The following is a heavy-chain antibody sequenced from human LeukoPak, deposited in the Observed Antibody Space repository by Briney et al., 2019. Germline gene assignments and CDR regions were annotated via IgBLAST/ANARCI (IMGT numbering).Heavy chain of an antibody. Sequence: PGGSLRLSCAVSGFTFSDHYMSWVRLAPGKGLEWVSYISGSSSDTNYADSVRGRFTISRDNAKNSLYLQMNSLRAEDTAVYYCARDRGDRSNYYGFDFWGQGTLVTVSS. J-gene: IGHJ4*02. CDR1: GFTFSDHY. V-gene: IGHV3-11*05. CDR2: ISGSSSDT. CDR3: ARDRGDRSNYYGFDF. D-gene: IGHD1-26*01.